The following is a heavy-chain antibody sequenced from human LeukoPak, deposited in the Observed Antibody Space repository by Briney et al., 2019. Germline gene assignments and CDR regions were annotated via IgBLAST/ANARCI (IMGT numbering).Heavy chain of an antibody. CDR3: ARASPDEQQLLYNWFDP. J-gene: IGHJ5*02. CDR1: GGSISSYY. V-gene: IGHV4-59*08. CDR2: IYYSGST. D-gene: IGHD6-13*01. Sequence: KTSETLSLTCTVSGGSISSYYWSWIRQPPGKGLEWIGYIYYSGSTNYNPSLKSRVTISVDTSKNQFSLKLSSVTAADTAVYYCARASPDEQQLLYNWFDPWGQGTLVTVSS.